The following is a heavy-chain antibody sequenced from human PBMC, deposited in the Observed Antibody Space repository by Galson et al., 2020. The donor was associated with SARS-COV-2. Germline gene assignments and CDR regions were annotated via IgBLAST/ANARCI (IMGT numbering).Heavy chain of an antibody. D-gene: IGHD3-3*02. CDR2: ISISGSTI. CDR3: ARTLARANWSPAPDYFDF. J-gene: IGHJ4*01. V-gene: IGHV3-48*03. Sequence: TGGSLRLSCAASGFTISSYEMNWVRQAPGKGLEWVSYISISGSTIYYADSVKGRFTISRDNAKNSRYLQMNSLRAEDTAVYYCARTLARANWSPAPDYFDFWGHGTLVTVSS. CDR1: GFTISSYE.